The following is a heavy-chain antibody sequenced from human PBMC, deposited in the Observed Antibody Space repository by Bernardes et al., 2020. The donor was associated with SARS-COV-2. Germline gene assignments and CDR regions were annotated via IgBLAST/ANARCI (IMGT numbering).Heavy chain of an antibody. Sequence: SETLSLTCTVSGGSISSYYWSWIRQPPGKGLEWIGYIYYSGSTNYNPSLKSRVTISVDTSKNQFSLKLSSVTAADTAVYYCARGIRPEDYYYMDVWGKGTTVTVSS. CDR2: IYYSGST. D-gene: IGHD3-16*01. J-gene: IGHJ6*03. CDR3: ARGIRPEDYYYMDV. CDR1: GGSISSYY. V-gene: IGHV4-59*01.